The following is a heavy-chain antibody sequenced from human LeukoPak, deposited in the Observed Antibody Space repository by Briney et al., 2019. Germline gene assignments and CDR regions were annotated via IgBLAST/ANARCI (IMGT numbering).Heavy chain of an antibody. D-gene: IGHD2/OR15-2a*01. CDR1: GFTFSSYW. V-gene: IGHV3-7*01. CDR3: ARDDTTALYYFDY. Sequence: PGGSLRLSCAASGFTFSSYWMSWVRQAPGKGLEWVANINQDGSEKYYVDSVKGRFTISRDNAKNSLYLQMNSLRAEDTAVYYCARDDTTALYYFDYWGQGTLVTVSS. CDR2: INQDGSEK. J-gene: IGHJ4*02.